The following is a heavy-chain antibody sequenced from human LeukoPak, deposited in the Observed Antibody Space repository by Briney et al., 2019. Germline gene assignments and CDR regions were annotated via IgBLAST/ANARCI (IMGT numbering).Heavy chain of an antibody. CDR2: IYTSGNT. D-gene: IGHD3-22*01. J-gene: IGHJ3*02. V-gene: IGHV4-4*09. CDR1: GGSISSYY. Sequence: SETLSLTCTVSGGSISSYYWSWIRQPPGKGLEWIGYIYTSGNTNYNPSLKSRVPISVDTSKNQFSLKLSSVTAADTDVYYCARAYYYDSSGYPNAFDIWGQGTMVTVSS. CDR3: ARAYYYDSSGYPNAFDI.